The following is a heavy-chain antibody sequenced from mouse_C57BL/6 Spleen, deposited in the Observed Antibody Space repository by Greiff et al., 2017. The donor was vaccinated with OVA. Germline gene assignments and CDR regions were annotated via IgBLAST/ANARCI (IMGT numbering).Heavy chain of an antibody. J-gene: IGHJ4*01. D-gene: IGHD2-1*01. CDR3: ALYYTDYAMDY. Sequence: QVQLKESGAELVKPGASVKISCKASGYAFSSYWMNWVKQRPGKGLEWIGQIYPGDGDTNYNGKFKGKATLTADKSSSTAYMQLSSLTSEDSAVYFCALYYTDYAMDYWGQGTSVTVSS. CDR2: IYPGDGDT. CDR1: GYAFSSYW. V-gene: IGHV1-80*01.